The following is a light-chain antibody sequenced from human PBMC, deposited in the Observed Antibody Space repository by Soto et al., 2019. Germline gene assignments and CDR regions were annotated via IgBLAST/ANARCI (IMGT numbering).Light chain of an antibody. V-gene: IGKV1-5*03. CDR1: QTIDSW. CDR2: KAS. J-gene: IGKJ4*01. Sequence: DIQMTQSPSTGSASVVDIVSMSFLASQTIDSWLAWYQQRPGKPPNLLIYKASTLASGVPSRFSGSGSGTDFTLTISSLQPEDFATYYCQQFKSYPLTFGGGTKVDIK. CDR3: QQFKSYPLT.